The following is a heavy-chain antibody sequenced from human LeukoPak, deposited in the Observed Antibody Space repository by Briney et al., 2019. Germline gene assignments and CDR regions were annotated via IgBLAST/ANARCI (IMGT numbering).Heavy chain of an antibody. J-gene: IGHJ4*02. CDR1: GDSITSGSYY. CDR2: IYMSGIT. CDR3: ASSGFYGDHGFDY. Sequence: SQTLSLTCFVSGDSITSGSYYWSWIRQTAEKGLEWIGRIYMSGITNYNPSLQSRVTIVIDSSKSEFSLRLNSVTAAGTAVYYCASSGFYGDHGFDYWGRGALVTVSS. V-gene: IGHV4-61*02. D-gene: IGHD4-17*01.